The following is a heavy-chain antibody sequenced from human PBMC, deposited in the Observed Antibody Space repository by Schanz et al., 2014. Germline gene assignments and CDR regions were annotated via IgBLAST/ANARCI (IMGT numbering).Heavy chain of an antibody. V-gene: IGHV4-31*03. CDR1: GGSVSSGGDY. CDR2: ISYSGST. Sequence: QVQLQESGPGLVKPSQTLSLTCTVSGGSVSSGGDYWSWIRQHPGKGLEWIGFISYSGSTYYNPSLKSRVTISVDKSKNQFSLKVRSVTAADTAVYYCARDSLRGATGGYGMDVWGKGTTXTVSS. CDR3: ARDSLRGATGGYGMDV. J-gene: IGHJ6*04. D-gene: IGHD2-8*02.